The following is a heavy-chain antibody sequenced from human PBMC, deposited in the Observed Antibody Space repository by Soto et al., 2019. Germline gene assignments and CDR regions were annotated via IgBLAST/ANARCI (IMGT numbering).Heavy chain of an antibody. Sequence: GGSVKVSCKASGGAFSSYAISLVRQAPGQGLEWIGGIIPIFGTANYAQKFQGRVTITADESTSTAYMELSSLRSEETAVYYCASGLRYSSGWAEFSYYYYYGMDVWGQGTTVTVSS. CDR3: ASGLRYSSGWAEFSYYYYYGMDV. CDR2: IIPIFGTA. CDR1: GGAFSSYA. J-gene: IGHJ6*01. V-gene: IGHV1-69*13. D-gene: IGHD6-19*01.